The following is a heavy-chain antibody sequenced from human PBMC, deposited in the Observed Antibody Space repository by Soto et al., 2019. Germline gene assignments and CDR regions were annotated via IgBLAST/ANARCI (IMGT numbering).Heavy chain of an antibody. J-gene: IGHJ4*02. CDR3: ARGQYDILTGYYPGGNTRSDY. CDR1: GGSISSYY. Sequence: SETLSLTCTVSGGSISSYYWSWIRQPPGKGLEWIGYIYYSGSTNYNPSLKSRVTISVDTSKNQFSLKLSSVTAADTAVYYCARGQYDILTGYYPGGNTRSDYWGQGTLVTVSS. CDR2: IYYSGST. D-gene: IGHD3-9*01. V-gene: IGHV4-59*01.